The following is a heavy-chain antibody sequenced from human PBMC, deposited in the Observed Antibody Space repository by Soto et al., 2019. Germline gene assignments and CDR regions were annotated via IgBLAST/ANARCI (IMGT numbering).Heavy chain of an antibody. V-gene: IGHV3-23*01. CDR1: GFTFSSYP. J-gene: IGHJ3*02. D-gene: IGHD3-22*01. Sequence: GGSLRLSCAASGFTFSSYPMSWVRQAPGKGLEWVSAISGSGGSTYYADSVKGRFTISRDNSKNTLYLQMNSLRAEDTAVYYCSKVYDSSGPFDAFDIWGQGTMVTVSS. CDR2: ISGSGGST. CDR3: SKVYDSSGPFDAFDI.